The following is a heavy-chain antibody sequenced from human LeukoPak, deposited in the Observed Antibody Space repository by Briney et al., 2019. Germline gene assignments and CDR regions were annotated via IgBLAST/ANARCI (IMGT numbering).Heavy chain of an antibody. CDR2: IGRDSSTI. Sequence: PGGSLRLSRAASGFTFSTYSMNWVRQAPGKGLEWLSYIGRDSSTIYYADSVKGRFTISRDNAKNSLYLQMNSLRAEDTAVYYCARVGVSCSSTSCYVFDYWGQGTLVTVSS. CDR1: GFTFSTYS. J-gene: IGHJ4*02. D-gene: IGHD2-2*01. CDR3: ARVGVSCSSTSCYVFDY. V-gene: IGHV3-48*01.